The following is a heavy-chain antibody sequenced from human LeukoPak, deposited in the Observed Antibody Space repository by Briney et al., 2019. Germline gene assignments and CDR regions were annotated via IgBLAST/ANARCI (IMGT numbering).Heavy chain of an antibody. Sequence: SVKVSCKASGGTFSSYAISWVRQAPGQGLEWMGGIIPIFGTANYAQKFQGRVTITADESTSTAYMELSSLRSEDTAVYYCAIDTVVTPNYYYYYGMDVWGQGTTVTVSS. CDR1: GGTFSSYA. V-gene: IGHV1-69*13. CDR3: AIDTVVTPNYYYYYGMDV. CDR2: IIPIFGTA. D-gene: IGHD4-23*01. J-gene: IGHJ6*02.